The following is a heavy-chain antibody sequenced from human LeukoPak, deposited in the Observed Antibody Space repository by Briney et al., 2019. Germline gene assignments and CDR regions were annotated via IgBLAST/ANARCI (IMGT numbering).Heavy chain of an antibody. V-gene: IGHV3-30-3*01. J-gene: IGHJ4*02. D-gene: IGHD3-16*01. CDR1: GFTLSSYA. Sequence: PGGSLRLSCAASGFTLSSYAMHWVRQAPGKGLEWVAVISYDGSNKYYADSVKGRFTISRDNSKNTLYLQMNSLRAEDTAVYYCARVWGLYYDYVWGSWPHDYWGQGTLVTVSS. CDR3: ARVWGLYYDYVWGSWPHDY. CDR2: ISYDGSNK.